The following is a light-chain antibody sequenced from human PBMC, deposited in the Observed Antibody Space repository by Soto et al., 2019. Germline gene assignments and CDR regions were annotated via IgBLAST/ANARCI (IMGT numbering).Light chain of an antibody. CDR1: KIGSKS. Sequence: SYEVTQPPSVSVAPGQTARVTCGGDKIGSKSVHWYQQKPGQAPVLVVYDDSDRPSGIPERFSGSNSGNTATLTISRVEARDEADSYCQVWDSSDNHVVFGGGTKVTVL. V-gene: IGLV3-21*02. J-gene: IGLJ2*01. CDR2: DDS. CDR3: QVWDSSDNHVV.